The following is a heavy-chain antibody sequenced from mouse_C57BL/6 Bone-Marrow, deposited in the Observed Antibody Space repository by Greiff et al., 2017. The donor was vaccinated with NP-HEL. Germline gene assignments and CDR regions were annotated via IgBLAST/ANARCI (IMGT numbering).Heavy chain of an antibody. CDR3: TTGKFYYYGSGDY. V-gene: IGHV14-4*01. CDR1: GFNIKDDY. Sequence: EVKLQQSGAELVRPGASVKLSCTASGFNIKDDYMHWVKQRPEQGLEWIGWIDPENGDTEYASKFQGKATITADTSSNTAYLQLSSLTSEDTAVYYCTTGKFYYYGSGDYWGQGTTLTVSS. D-gene: IGHD1-1*01. J-gene: IGHJ2*01. CDR2: IDPENGDT.